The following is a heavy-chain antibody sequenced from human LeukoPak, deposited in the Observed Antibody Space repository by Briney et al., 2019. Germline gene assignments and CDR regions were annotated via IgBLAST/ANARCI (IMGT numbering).Heavy chain of an antibody. V-gene: IGHV1-69*04. CDR1: GGTFSSYA. J-gene: IGHJ4*02. CDR2: IIPILGIA. Sequence: ASVKVSCKASGGTFSSYAISWVRQAPGQGLEWMGRIIPILGIANYAQKFQGRVTITADKSTSTAYMELSSLRSEDTAVYYCARVESGGSCYDYWGQGTLVTVSS. D-gene: IGHD2-15*01. CDR3: ARVESGGSCYDY.